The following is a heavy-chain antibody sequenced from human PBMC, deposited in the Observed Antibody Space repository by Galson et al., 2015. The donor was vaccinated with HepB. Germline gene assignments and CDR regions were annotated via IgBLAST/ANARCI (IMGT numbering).Heavy chain of an antibody. CDR1: GFTVRTNY. D-gene: IGHD6-19*01. J-gene: IGHJ4*02. V-gene: IGHV3-66*01. CDR3: ARRRYTSGHYFDY. Sequence: SLRLSCAAPGFTVRTNYMSWVRQAPGEGLEWVSVIYRDGNTYDADSVKGRFTISRDNAKKSLFLQMSSLRAEDTAVYYCARRRYTSGHYFDYWGQGTLVTASS. CDR2: IYRDGNT.